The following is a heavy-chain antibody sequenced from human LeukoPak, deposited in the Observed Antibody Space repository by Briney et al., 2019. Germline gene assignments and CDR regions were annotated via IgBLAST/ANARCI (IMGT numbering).Heavy chain of an antibody. J-gene: IGHJ4*02. D-gene: IGHD6-13*01. CDR2: INHSGST. CDR1: GGSFSGYY. CDR3: ARGKRGYSSSWYDY. Sequence: PSETLSLTCAVNGGSFSGYYWSWIRQPPGKGLEWIGEINHSGSTNYNPSLKSRVTISVDTSKNQFSLKLSSVTAADTAVYYCARGKRGYSSSWYDYWGQGTLVTVSS. V-gene: IGHV4-34*01.